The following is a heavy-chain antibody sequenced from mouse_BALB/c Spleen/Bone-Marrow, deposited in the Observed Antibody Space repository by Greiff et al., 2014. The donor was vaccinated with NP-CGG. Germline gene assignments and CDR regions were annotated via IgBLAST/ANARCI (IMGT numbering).Heavy chain of an antibody. J-gene: IGHJ4*01. D-gene: IGHD2-4*01. CDR1: GYAFTNYL. Sequence: QVQLKESGAELVRPGTSVKVSCKGSGYAFTNYLIEWVKQRPGQGLEWIGVINSGSGGTKYNEKFKGMATLTADKSSSTAYMQLNSLTSDDSAFYFCARAITDAMDYWGQGTSVTVSS. CDR2: INSGSGGT. V-gene: IGHV1-54*01. CDR3: ARAITDAMDY.